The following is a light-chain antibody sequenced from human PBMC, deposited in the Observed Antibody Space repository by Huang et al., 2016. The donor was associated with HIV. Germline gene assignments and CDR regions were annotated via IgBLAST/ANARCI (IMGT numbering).Light chain of an antibody. V-gene: IGKV3-20*01. CDR3: HQYGTSPPDT. Sequence: EIVLTQSPGTLSLSPGERATLYCRASQSVTSSYLAWYHKKPGQAPRLLIYGASTRASGIPDRISGSGSGTDCTLTISRLEPEDFAIYYCHQYGTSPPDTFGQGTILEIK. CDR2: GAS. J-gene: IGKJ2*01. CDR1: QSVTSSY.